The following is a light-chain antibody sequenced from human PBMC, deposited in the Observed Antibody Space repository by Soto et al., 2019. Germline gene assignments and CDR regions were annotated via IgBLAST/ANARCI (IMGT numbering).Light chain of an antibody. V-gene: IGKV1-5*03. CDR3: QQYNSYPYT. J-gene: IGKJ2*01. CDR2: KAS. CDR1: QSISSW. Sequence: DIQMTQSPSTLSASVGDRVTITCRASQSISSWLAWYQQKPGKAPKLLIYKASSLESGVPSRFSGSGSGTEFTLTISSLXXDXFAXXYCQQYNSYPYTFGQGTKLEIK.